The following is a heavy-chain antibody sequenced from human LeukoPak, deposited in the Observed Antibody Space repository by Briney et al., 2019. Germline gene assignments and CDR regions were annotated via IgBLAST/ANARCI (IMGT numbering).Heavy chain of an antibody. V-gene: IGHV4-34*01. CDR1: GGSFSGYY. J-gene: IGHJ4*02. CDR3: AIPSKTWRGFDY. D-gene: IGHD1-1*01. CDR2: INHSGST. Sequence: SETLSLTCAVYGGSFSGYYWSWIRQPPGKGLEWIGEINHSGSTNYNPSLKSRVTISVDTSKNQFSLKLSSVTAADTAVYYCAIPSKTWRGFDYWGQGTLVTVSS.